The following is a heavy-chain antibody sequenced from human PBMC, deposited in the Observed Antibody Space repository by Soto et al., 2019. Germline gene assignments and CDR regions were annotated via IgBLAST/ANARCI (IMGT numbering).Heavy chain of an antibody. J-gene: IGHJ5*02. CDR3: ARDQESPTTRYNWFDP. Sequence: GGSLRLSCAASGFTFSSYSMNWVRQAPGKGLEWVSSISSSSSYIYYADSVKGRFTISRDNAKNSLYLQMNSLRAEDTAVYYCARDQESPTTRYNWFDPWGQGTLVT. CDR1: GFTFSSYS. V-gene: IGHV3-21*01. D-gene: IGHD1-26*01. CDR2: ISSSSSYI.